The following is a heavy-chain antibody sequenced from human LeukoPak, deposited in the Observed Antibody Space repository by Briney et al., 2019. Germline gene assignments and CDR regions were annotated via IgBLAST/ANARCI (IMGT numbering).Heavy chain of an antibody. J-gene: IGHJ4*02. CDR1: GGSISSYY. CDR3: ARWSPSSGSMTFDY. CDR2: IYYSGST. D-gene: IGHD6-19*01. V-gene: IGHV4-59*01. Sequence: SETLSLTCTVSGGSISSYYWSWIRQPPGKGLEWIGYIYYSGSTNYNPSLKSRVTISVDTSKNQFSLKLSSVTAADTAVYYCARWSPSSGSMTFDYWGQGTLVTVSS.